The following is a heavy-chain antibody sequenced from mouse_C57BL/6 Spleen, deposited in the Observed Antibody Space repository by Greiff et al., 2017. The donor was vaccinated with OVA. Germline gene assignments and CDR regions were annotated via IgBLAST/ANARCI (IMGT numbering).Heavy chain of an antibody. CDR1: GYSFTDYN. Sequence: EVQLQQSGPELVKPGASVKISCKASGYSFTDYNMNWVKQSNGKSLEWIGVINPNYGTTSYNQKFKGKATLTVDQSSSTAYMQLNSLTSEYSAVYYCARWNTTVVSEVVTTGEWYMDDWGTGTTVTVSS. CDR2: INPNYGTT. D-gene: IGHD1-1*01. J-gene: IGHJ1*03. V-gene: IGHV1-39*01. CDR3: ARWNTTVVSEVVTTGEWYMDD.